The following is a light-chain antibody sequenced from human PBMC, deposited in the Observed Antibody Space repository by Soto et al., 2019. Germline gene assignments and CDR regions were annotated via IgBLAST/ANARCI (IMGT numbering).Light chain of an antibody. Sequence: EIPMTQSPSTLSASVGGKVSINCRASQNISTWLAWSQQKPGQAHKPLIYKASNGESGVPSRFSGSGSGTEFTLTISSLKPDDSATYYCQQRYGYSSTFGQATKGDIK. J-gene: IGKJ1*01. V-gene: IGKV1-5*03. CDR3: QQRYGYSST. CDR2: KAS. CDR1: QNISTW.